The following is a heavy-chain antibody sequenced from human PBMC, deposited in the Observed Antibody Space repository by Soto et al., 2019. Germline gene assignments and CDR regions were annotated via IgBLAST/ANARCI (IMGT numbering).Heavy chain of an antibody. Sequence: ASVKVSCKASGYTFTSYYMHWVRQAPGQGLEWMGIINPSGGSTSYAQKFQGRVTMTRDTSTSTVYMELSSLRSEDTAVYYCAIGGDKMATIQPPDDWGQGTLVTGAS. CDR2: INPSGGST. CDR1: GYTFTSYY. V-gene: IGHV1-46*01. D-gene: IGHD5-12*01. J-gene: IGHJ4*02. CDR3: AIGGDKMATIQPPDD.